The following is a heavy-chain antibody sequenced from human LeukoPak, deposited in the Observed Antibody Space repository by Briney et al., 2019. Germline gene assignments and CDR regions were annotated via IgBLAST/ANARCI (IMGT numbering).Heavy chain of an antibody. CDR3: ARDHSSSCQLFDY. CDR2: ISVYNGNT. CDR1: GYTFTNYG. Sequence: ASVKVSCKASGYTFTNYGFSWVRRAPGQGLEWMGWISVYNGNTHYAQKLQGRVTLTTDTSTTTAYMELRSLRSDDTAVYYCARDHSSSCQLFDYWGQGALVTVSS. D-gene: IGHD6-13*01. V-gene: IGHV1-18*01. J-gene: IGHJ4*02.